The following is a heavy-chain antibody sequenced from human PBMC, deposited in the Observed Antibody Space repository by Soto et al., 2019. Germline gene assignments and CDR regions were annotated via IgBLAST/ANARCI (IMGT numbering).Heavy chain of an antibody. D-gene: IGHD5-12*01. CDR2: ISGSGGST. CDR3: ARAGYSGYEGEEYYYMDV. CDR1: GFTFSSYA. J-gene: IGHJ6*03. V-gene: IGHV3-23*01. Sequence: GGSLRLSCAASGFTFSSYAMSWVRQAPGKGLEWVSAISGSGGSTYYADSVKGRFTISRDNSKNTLYLQMNSLRAEDTAVYYCARAGYSGYEGEEYYYMDVWGKGTTVTVSS.